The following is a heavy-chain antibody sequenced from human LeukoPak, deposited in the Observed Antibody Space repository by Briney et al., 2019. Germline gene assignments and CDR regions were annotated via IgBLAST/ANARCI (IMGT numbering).Heavy chain of an antibody. CDR2: IWYGGSNK. J-gene: IGHJ4*02. CDR3: AKGHSSGWYFFDY. CDR1: GFTFSSYG. Sequence: GGSLRLSCAASGFTFSSYGMHWVRQAPGKGLEWVAVIWYGGSNKYYADSVKGRFTISRDNSKNTLYLQMNSLRAEDTAVYYCAKGHSSGWYFFDYWGQGTQVTVSS. V-gene: IGHV3-30*02. D-gene: IGHD6-19*01.